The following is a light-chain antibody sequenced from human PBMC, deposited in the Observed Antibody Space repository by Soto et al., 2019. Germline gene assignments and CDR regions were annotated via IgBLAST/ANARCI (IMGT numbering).Light chain of an antibody. J-gene: IGKJ5*01. Sequence: DIQMTQSPSSLSASVGDRVTITCQASQNINNYLNWYQQTPGRAPKLLIYDASNSEAGVPSRLRGSGSGTDFTFTISRLQPEDTATYYCQQYETLPTFGQGTRLDIK. CDR2: DAS. CDR1: QNINNY. CDR3: QQYETLPT. V-gene: IGKV1-33*01.